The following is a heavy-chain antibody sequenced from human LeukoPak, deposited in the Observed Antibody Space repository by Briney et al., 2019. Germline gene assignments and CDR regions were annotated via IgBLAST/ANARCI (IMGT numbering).Heavy chain of an antibody. CDR3: ARANYDYVWGSYRSYYFDY. V-gene: IGHV3-74*01. D-gene: IGHD3-16*02. J-gene: IGHJ4*02. CDR1: GFTFSNYW. CDR2: INSDGSST. Sequence: GGSLRLSCAASGFTFSNYWMHWVRQAPGKGLVWVSRINSDGSSTSYADSVKGRFTISRDNAKNTLYLQMNSLRAEDTAVYYCARANYDYVWGSYRSYYFDYWGQGTLVTVSS.